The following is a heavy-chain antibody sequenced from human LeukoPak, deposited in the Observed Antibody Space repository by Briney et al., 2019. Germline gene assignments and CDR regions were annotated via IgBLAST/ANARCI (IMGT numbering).Heavy chain of an antibody. V-gene: IGHV3-30-3*01. CDR2: IASDGSHT. Sequence: SGGSLRLSCAPSGVTFSTYFMHWVRQAPGKGLEWVADIASDGSHTFYVESVKGRFTISRDNSKNTLYLKMNSLRAEDTAVYFCARERQDTILHSGAFDIWGQGTMVTVSS. D-gene: IGHD2-21*01. J-gene: IGHJ3*02. CDR3: ARERQDTILHSGAFDI. CDR1: GVTFSTYF.